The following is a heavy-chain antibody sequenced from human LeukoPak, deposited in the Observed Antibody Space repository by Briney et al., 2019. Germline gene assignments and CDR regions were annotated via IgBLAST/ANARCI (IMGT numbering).Heavy chain of an antibody. J-gene: IGHJ4*02. CDR2: INGSGGST. Sequence: GGSLRLSCAPAGSIFSIYAMSSVRHPPGKGREWVSAINGSGGSTYYADSVKGRFTISRDNSKNTLYLQMNSLRAEDTAVYYCAKDVPSGSYYPYYFDYWGQGTLVTVSS. V-gene: IGHV3-23*01. D-gene: IGHD1-26*01. CDR1: GSIFSIYA. CDR3: AKDVPSGSYYPYYFDY.